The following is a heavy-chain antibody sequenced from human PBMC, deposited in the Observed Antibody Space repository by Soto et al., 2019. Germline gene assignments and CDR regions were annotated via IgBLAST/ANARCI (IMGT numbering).Heavy chain of an antibody. Sequence: SETLSLTCTVSGGSISSGDYYWSWIRQPPGKGLEWIGYIYYSGSTYYNPSLKSRVTISVDTSKNQFSLKLSSVTAADTAVYYCARDLYSGYDLADWGQGTLVTVS. CDR2: IYYSGST. CDR3: ARDLYSGYDLAD. D-gene: IGHD5-12*01. V-gene: IGHV4-30-4*01. CDR1: GGSISSGDYY. J-gene: IGHJ4*02.